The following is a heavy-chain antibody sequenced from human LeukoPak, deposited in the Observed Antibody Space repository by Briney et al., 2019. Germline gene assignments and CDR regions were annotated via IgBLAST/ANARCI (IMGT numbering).Heavy chain of an antibody. CDR2: INHSGST. J-gene: IGHJ4*02. V-gene: IGHV4-34*01. Sequence: TSETLSLTCAVYGGSFSGYYWSWIRQPPGKGLEWIGEINHSGSTNYNPSLKSRVTISVDTSKNQFSLKLSSVTAADTAVYYCARGLGDSDYWGQGTLVTVSS. CDR1: GGSFSGYY. D-gene: IGHD3-10*01. CDR3: ARGLGDSDY.